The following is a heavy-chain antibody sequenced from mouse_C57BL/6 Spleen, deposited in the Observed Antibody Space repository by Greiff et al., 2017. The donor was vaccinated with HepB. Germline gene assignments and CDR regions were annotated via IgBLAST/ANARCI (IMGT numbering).Heavy chain of an antibody. V-gene: IGHV5-16*01. J-gene: IGHJ3*01. Sequence: EVKLMESEGGLVQPGSSMKLSCTASGFTFSDYYMAWVRQVPEKGLEWVANINYDGSSTYYLDSLKSRFIISRDNAKNILYLQMSSLKSEDTATYYCAREGDYYGFAYWGQGTLVTVSA. CDR3: AREGDYYGFAY. D-gene: IGHD1-1*01. CDR2: INYDGSST. CDR1: GFTFSDYY.